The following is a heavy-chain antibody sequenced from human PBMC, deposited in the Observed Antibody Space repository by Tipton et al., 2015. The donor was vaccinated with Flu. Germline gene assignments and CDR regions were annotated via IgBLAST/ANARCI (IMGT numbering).Heavy chain of an antibody. CDR2: INHSGST. Sequence: TLSLTCAVYGGSFSGYYWSWIRQPPGKGLEWIGEINHSGSTNYNPSLKSRVTISVDTSKNQFSLKLSSVTAADTAVYYCARVGYYGSGSYYRWYFDLWGRGTLVTVSS. J-gene: IGHJ2*01. V-gene: IGHV4-34*01. D-gene: IGHD3-10*01. CDR1: GGSFSGYY. CDR3: ARVGYYGSGSYYRWYFDL.